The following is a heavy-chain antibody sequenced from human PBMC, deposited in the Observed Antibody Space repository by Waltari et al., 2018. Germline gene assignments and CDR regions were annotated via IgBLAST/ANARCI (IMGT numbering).Heavy chain of an antibody. V-gene: IGHV1-69*04. CDR3: ARALTGGAGRAITDAFDI. CDR2: IIPILGIA. CDR1: GGTFSSYA. Sequence: QVQLVQSGAEVKKPGSSVKVSCKASGGTFSSYAISWVRQAPGQGLEWMGRIIPILGIANYAQKFQGRVTITADKSTSTAYMELSSLRSEDTAVYYCARALTGGAGRAITDAFDIWGQGTMVTVSS. J-gene: IGHJ3*02. D-gene: IGHD7-27*01.